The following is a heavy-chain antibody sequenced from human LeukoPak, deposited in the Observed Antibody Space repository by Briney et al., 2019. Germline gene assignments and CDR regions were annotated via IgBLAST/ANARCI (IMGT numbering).Heavy chain of an antibody. CDR1: GFPFSSYG. CDR2: ISSSSSTI. V-gene: IGHV3-48*02. J-gene: IGHJ4*02. Sequence: GGSLRHSRSACGFPFSSYGMMWVGPPAGRGGEWVSYISSSSSTIYYADSVNGRFTISNDNAKNSPYLQMTSMTDEDAAVYCCASRFYGDYVDYWGQGTLVTVSS. D-gene: IGHD4-17*01. CDR3: ASRFYGDYVDY.